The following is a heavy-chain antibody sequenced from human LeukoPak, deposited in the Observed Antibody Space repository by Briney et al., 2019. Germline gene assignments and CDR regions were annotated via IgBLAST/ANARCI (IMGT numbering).Heavy chain of an antibody. CDR3: AKGPYGLGIYYGMDV. J-gene: IGHJ6*02. CDR2: IGGDGST. D-gene: IGHD3-10*01. V-gene: IGHV3-23*01. Sequence: GESLRLSCAASGFTFSNCGMSWVRQAPGKGQEWVSVIGGDGSTYYADSVKGRFTISRDNSENTLYLQMNRLRAEDTAIYYCAKGPYGLGIYYGMDVWGQGTTVTVS. CDR1: GFTFSNCG.